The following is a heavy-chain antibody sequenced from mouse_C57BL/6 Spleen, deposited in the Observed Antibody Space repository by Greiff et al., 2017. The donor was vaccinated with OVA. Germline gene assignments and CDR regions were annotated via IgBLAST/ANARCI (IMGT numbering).Heavy chain of an antibody. J-gene: IGHJ2*01. CDR2: IWSGGST. V-gene: IGHV2-2*01. Sequence: VQLVESGPGLVQPSQSLSITCTVSGFSLTSYGVHWVRQSPGKGLEWLGVIWSGGSTDYNAAFISRLSISKDNSKSQVFFKMNSLQADDTAIYYCATSYYGNDYFDYWGQGTTLTVSS. CDR1: GFSLTSYG. D-gene: IGHD2-10*01. CDR3: ATSYYGNDYFDY.